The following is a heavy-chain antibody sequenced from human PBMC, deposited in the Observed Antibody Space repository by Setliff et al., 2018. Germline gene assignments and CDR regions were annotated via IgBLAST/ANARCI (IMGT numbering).Heavy chain of an antibody. D-gene: IGHD2-21*01. V-gene: IGHV1-18*01. Sequence: GASVKVSCKASGYTFTSYGFSWVRQAPGQGLEWMGWISVYSGKTKYAQKFQGRVTMTTDTSTRTAYMEVTSLRSDDTAVYYCATEKFPGDWGDYWGQGTLVTVSS. J-gene: IGHJ4*02. CDR2: ISVYSGKT. CDR3: ATEKFPGDWGDY. CDR1: GYTFTSYG.